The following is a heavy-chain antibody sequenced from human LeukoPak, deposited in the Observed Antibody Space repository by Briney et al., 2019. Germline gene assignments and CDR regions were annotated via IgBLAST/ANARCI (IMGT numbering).Heavy chain of an antibody. J-gene: IGHJ3*02. Sequence: VASVKVSCKASGYTFTSYGISWVRQAPGQGLEWMGWISAYNGNTNYAQKLQGRVTMTTDTSTSTAYMELRSLRSDDTAVYYCARQPQLWLRGAFDIWGQGTMVTVSS. CDR2: ISAYNGNT. V-gene: IGHV1-18*01. CDR3: ARQPQLWLRGAFDI. D-gene: IGHD5-18*01. CDR1: GYTFTSYG.